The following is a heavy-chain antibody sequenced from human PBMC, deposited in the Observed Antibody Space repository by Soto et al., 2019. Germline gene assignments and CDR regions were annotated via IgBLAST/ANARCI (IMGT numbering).Heavy chain of an antibody. CDR1: GYIFVNYG. CDR2: ISPYSGNT. CDR3: AMVDNYVTPTPQDV. V-gene: IGHV1-18*01. D-gene: IGHD3-16*01. J-gene: IGHJ6*02. Sequence: QVQLVQSGDEVRKPGSSVKVSCKASGYIFVNYGIAWVRQAPGQGLEWMGWISPYSGNTHYASKVQGRLTMTTDTSKRTAYMDLGSPTTDGPAVYYWAMVDNYVTPTPQDVWGQGTTVTVSS.